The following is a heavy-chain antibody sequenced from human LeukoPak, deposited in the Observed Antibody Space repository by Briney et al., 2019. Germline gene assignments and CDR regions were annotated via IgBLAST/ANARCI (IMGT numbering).Heavy chain of an antibody. J-gene: IGHJ4*02. D-gene: IGHD5-18*01. CDR3: ARTRGYSYGYWDYYFDY. V-gene: IGHV4-39*07. Sequence: PSETLSLTCTVSGGSISSSSYYWGWIRQPPGKGLEWSGSIYYSGSTNYNPSLKSRVTISVDTSKNQFSLKLSSVTAADTAVYYCARTRGYSYGYWDYYFDYWGQGTLVTVSS. CDR1: GGSISSSSYY. CDR2: IYYSGST.